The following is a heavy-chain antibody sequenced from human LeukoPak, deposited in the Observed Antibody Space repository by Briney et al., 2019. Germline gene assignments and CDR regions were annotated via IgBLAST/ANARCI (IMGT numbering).Heavy chain of an antibody. CDR3: ARTCSGASCYVIY. D-gene: IGHD2-15*01. CDR2: ISGYNGNT. J-gene: IGHJ4*02. V-gene: IGHV1-18*01. Sequence: ASVKVSCKASGYTFSNYGITWVRPAPGQGLDWMGWISGYNGNTNYAQKFQGRVTMNTETSTSKAYMELRSLRSDGTAVYECARTCSGASCYVIYGGQGTLLTVPS. CDR1: GYTFSNYG.